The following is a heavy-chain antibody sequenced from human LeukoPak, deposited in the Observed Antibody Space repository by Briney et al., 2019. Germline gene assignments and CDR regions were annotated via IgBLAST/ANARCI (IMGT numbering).Heavy chain of an antibody. Sequence: ASVKVSCKASGYTFTGYYMHWVRQAPGQGLEWMGIINPSGGSTSYAQKFQGRVTMTRDMSTSTAYMELRSLKSDDTAVYYCARAIRDFWSGYGYMDVWGKGTMVTVSS. CDR3: ARAIRDFWSGYGYMDV. V-gene: IGHV1-46*01. D-gene: IGHD3-3*01. CDR2: INPSGGST. J-gene: IGHJ6*03. CDR1: GYTFTGYY.